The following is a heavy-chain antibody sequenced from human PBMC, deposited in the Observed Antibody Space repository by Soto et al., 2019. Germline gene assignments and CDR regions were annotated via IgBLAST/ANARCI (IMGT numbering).Heavy chain of an antibody. Sequence: PSETLSLTCPVSGVSISSSSYYWGWIRQTPGKGLEWIGTIYFSGKTYYNPPLKSRLTISVDRSKNQFALNLTSVTAADTAVYYCARHGSYWGPGTLVTVSS. CDR1: GVSISSSSYY. CDR3: ARHGSY. V-gene: IGHV4-39*01. CDR2: IYFSGKT. J-gene: IGHJ4*02.